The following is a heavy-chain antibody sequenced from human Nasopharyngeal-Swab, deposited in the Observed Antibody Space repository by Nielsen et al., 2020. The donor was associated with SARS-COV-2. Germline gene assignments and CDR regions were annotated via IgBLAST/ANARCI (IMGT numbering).Heavy chain of an antibody. Sequence: GESLKISCAASGFTFSSYWMHWVRQAPGKGLVWVSRINSDGSSTSYADSVKGRVTLSRDNAKNTLSLQMHSLRAEDTAMYYCARANIAAAGTQDYWGQGTLVTVSS. CDR3: ARANIAAAGTQDY. V-gene: IGHV3-74*01. D-gene: IGHD6-13*01. CDR2: INSDGSST. CDR1: GFTFSSYW. J-gene: IGHJ4*02.